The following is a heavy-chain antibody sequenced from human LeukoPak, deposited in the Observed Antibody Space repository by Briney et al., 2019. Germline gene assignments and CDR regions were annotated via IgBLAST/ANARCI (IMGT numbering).Heavy chain of an antibody. D-gene: IGHD3-16*01. CDR1: DGSINTISDY. J-gene: IGHJ6*03. Sequence: SETLSLTCSVSDGSINTISDYWGWVRQPPGKGLEWIGSVYYTGSTYYNAPFKSRVTISVDTSKNQVSLKVSSVTAADTAVYYCARHVGRGTQIYYMDVWGKGTTVTVSS. V-gene: IGHV4-39*07. CDR2: VYYTGST. CDR3: ARHVGRGTQIYYMDV.